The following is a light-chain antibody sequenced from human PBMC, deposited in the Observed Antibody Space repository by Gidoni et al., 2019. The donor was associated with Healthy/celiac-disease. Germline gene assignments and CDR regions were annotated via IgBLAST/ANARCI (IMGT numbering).Light chain of an antibody. V-gene: IGLV2-14*01. CDR2: EVS. CDR1: SSDVGGYNY. J-gene: IGLJ2*01. CDR3: SSYTSSSTLYVV. Sequence: QSALTQPASSGSPGQSITISCTGTSSDVGGYNYVSWYQQHPGKAPKLMIYEVSNRPSGVSNRFSGSKSGNTASLTISGLQAEDEADYYCSSYTSSSTLYVVFGGGTKLTVL.